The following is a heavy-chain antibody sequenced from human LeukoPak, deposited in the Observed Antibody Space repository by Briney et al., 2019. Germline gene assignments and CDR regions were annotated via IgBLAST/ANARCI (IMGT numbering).Heavy chain of an antibody. Sequence: GGSLRLSCAASGFTFSSYDMHWVRQATGKGLEWVSAIGTAGDTYYPGSVKGRFTISRENAKNSLYLQMNSLRAEDTAVYYCARGGLGEKGNYWGQGTLVTVSS. J-gene: IGHJ4*02. CDR2: IGTAGDT. V-gene: IGHV3-13*01. D-gene: IGHD3-10*01. CDR1: GFTFSSYD. CDR3: ARGGLGEKGNY.